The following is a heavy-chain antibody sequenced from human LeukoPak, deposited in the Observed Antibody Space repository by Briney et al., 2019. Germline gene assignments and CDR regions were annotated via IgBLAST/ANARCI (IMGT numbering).Heavy chain of an antibody. CDR1: GGSISSDHW. Sequence: SGTLSLTCAASGGSISSDHWWSWVRQPPGKSLEWIGEIFHNGVTNYKPSLKSRVSMSVDNSRHQFSLNLRSVTAADTAVYFCARGGRSAFDIWGPGTKVIVSS. CDR3: ARGGRSAFDI. CDR2: IFHNGVT. V-gene: IGHV4-4*02. J-gene: IGHJ3*02.